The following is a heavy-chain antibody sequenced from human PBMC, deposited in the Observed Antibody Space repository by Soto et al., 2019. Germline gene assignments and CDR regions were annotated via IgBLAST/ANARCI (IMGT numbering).Heavy chain of an antibody. CDR1: GGSISSSSYY. CDR3: ARHRHLWGYFDY. Sequence: PSETLSLTCTVSGGSISSSSYYWGWIRQPPGKGLEWIGSIYYSGSTYYNPSLKSRVTISVDTSKNQFSLKLSSVTAADTAAYYCARHRHLWGYFDYWGQGTLVTVSS. J-gene: IGHJ4*02. V-gene: IGHV4-39*01. D-gene: IGHD3-10*01. CDR2: IYYSGST.